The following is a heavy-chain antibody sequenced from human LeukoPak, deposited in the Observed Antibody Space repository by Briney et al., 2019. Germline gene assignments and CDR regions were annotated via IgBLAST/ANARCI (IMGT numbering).Heavy chain of an antibody. CDR1: GGSISSYY. V-gene: IGHV4-4*09. J-gene: IGHJ3*02. D-gene: IGHD3-10*02. Sequence: SETLSLTCTVSGGSISSYYWSWVRQPPGKGLEWIGFIYTSGSINYNPSLKSQVSLSVDTSKKEVSLKLSSVTAADTAVYFCAKHRTMLGAFDIWGQGTLVTVSS. CDR3: AKHRTMLGAFDI. CDR2: IYTSGSI.